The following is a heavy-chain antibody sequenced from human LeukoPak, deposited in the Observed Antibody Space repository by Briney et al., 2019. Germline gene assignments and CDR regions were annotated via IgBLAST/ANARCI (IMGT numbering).Heavy chain of an antibody. CDR2: IYHSGST. Sequence: KPSETLSLTCAISGYSISSGYYWGWIRQPPGKGLEWIGSIYHSGSTYYNPSLKSRVTISVDTSKNQFSLKLSSVTAADTAVYYCARHHAYGSPLGYWGQGTLVTVSS. J-gene: IGHJ4*02. D-gene: IGHD7-27*01. V-gene: IGHV4-38-2*01. CDR1: GYSISSGYY. CDR3: ARHHAYGSPLGY.